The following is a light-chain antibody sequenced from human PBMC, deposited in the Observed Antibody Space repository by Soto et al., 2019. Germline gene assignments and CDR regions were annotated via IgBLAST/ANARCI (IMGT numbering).Light chain of an antibody. J-gene: IGLJ1*01. CDR3: SSYTSSSTLSV. CDR2: EVS. CDR1: SSDVGGYNY. Sequence: QSALTQPASVSGSPGQSITLSCPGTSSDVGGYNYVSWYQQHPGKAPKLMIYEVSNRPSGVSNRFSGSKSGNTASLTISGLQAEDEADYYCSSYTSSSTLSVFGIGTKLTVL. V-gene: IGLV2-14*01.